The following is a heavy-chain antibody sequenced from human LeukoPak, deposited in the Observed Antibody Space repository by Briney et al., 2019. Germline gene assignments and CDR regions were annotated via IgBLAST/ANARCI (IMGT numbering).Heavy chain of an antibody. V-gene: IGHV3-21*01. CDR2: I. J-gene: IGHJ5*02. Sequence: PGGSLRLSCAASGFHFSTYNMNWVRQAPGKGLEWVTSIYYADSVKGRFTISRDDAKNSLYLQMNSLRVEDTAVYYCAREVIGGNSAWGQGTLVTDSS. CDR3: AREVIGGNSA. CDR1: GFHFSTYN. D-gene: IGHD4-23*01.